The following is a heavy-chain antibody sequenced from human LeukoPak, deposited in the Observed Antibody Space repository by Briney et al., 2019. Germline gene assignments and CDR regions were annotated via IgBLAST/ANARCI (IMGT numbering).Heavy chain of an antibody. J-gene: IGHJ4*02. D-gene: IGHD3-9*01. CDR2: IYHTGST. V-gene: IGHV4-38-2*02. CDR3: AREPSSVPMTGPDY. Sequence: KSSETLSLTCGVSGYSISSGYYWGWLRQPPGKGLEWIGTIYHTGSTYYNPSLKSRVTMSMDTSKNQFSLKLTSVTAADTAVYYCAREPSSVPMTGPDYWGQGTLVTVSS. CDR1: GYSISSGYY.